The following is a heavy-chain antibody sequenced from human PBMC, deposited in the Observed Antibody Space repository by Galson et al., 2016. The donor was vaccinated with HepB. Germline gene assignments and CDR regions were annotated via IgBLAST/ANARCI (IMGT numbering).Heavy chain of an antibody. CDR1: GFSLNTRGMC. Sequence: PALVKPTQTVTLTCTFSGFSLNTRGMCVSWIRQPPGKALEWLALIDWEDDKYYSTSLKTRLTISKDTSKNQVVLTVANMDPVDTATYYCARPQTSVTTSYYFDSWGQGTLVTVSS. J-gene: IGHJ4*02. CDR2: IDWEDDK. CDR3: ARPQTSVTTSYYFDS. D-gene: IGHD4-17*01. V-gene: IGHV2-70*01.